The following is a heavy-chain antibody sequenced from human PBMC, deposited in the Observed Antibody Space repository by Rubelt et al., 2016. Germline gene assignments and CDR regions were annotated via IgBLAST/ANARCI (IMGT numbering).Heavy chain of an antibody. V-gene: IGHV4-59*04. Sequence: GPGLVKPSETLSLTCTVSGGSISSYYWSWIRQPPGKGLEWIGEIYHSGSTNYNPSLKSRVTISADTSKNQFSLKLRSVTAADTAVYYCATPMYCSGGRCYLGFDYWGQGTLVTVSS. D-gene: IGHD2-15*01. CDR2: IYHSGST. CDR3: ATPMYCSGGRCYLGFDY. J-gene: IGHJ4*02. CDR1: GGSISSYY.